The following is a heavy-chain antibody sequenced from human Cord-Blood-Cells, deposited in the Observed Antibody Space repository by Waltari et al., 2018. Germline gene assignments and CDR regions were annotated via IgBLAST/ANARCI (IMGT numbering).Heavy chain of an antibody. CDR2: IIPIFGTA. J-gene: IGHJ3*02. CDR1: GGTFSSYA. D-gene: IGHD2-2*01. V-gene: IGHV1-69*01. Sequence: QVQLVQSGAEVKKPGSSVKVSCKASGGTFSSYAISWVRQAPGQGLEWMGGIIPIFGTANYAQKFQGRVTIIADESTSTAYMELSSLRSEDTAVYYCARVLGVPAAMVHAFDIWGQGTMVTVSS. CDR3: ARVLGVPAAMVHAFDI.